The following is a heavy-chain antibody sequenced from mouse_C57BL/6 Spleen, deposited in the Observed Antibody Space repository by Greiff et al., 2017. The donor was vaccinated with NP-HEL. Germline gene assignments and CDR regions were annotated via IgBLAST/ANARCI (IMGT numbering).Heavy chain of an antibody. V-gene: IGHV1-82*01. CDR1: GYAFSSSW. CDR2: IYPGDGDT. D-gene: IGHD4-1*01. CDR3: ASTGLYYFDY. J-gene: IGHJ2*01. Sequence: QVQLKQSGPELVKPGASVKISCKASGYAFSSSWMNWVKQRPGKGLEWIGRIYPGDGDTNYNGKFTGKATLTADKSSSTAYMQLSSLTSEDSAVYFCASTGLYYFDYWGQGTTLTVSS.